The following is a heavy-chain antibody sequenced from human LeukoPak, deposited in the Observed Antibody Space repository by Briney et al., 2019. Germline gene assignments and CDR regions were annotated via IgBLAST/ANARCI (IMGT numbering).Heavy chain of an antibody. J-gene: IGHJ4*02. CDR1: GFTFNNYA. Sequence: GGSLRLSCAASGFTFNNYAMSWVRQAPGKGLEWVSTISGSNDNTYYADSVKGRFTISRDNSKSTLYLQMNSLRADDTALYYCANDFDYWGQGTLVTVSS. CDR3: ANDFDY. CDR2: ISGSNDNT. V-gene: IGHV3-23*01.